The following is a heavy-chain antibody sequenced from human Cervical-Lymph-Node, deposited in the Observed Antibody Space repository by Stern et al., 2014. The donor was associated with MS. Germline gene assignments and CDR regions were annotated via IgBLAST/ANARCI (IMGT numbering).Heavy chain of an antibody. D-gene: IGHD3-10*01. J-gene: IGHJ4*02. Sequence: VQLVQSGAEVKKPGSSVKVSCKASGGTFSSYEITWVRQAPGQGLEWMGGIIPIFDTPTYAQKFQDRVTISADESTSTAYMELSSLKSEDTAIYFCARAYTYYSNSAGYWGQGTLVTVSS. CDR2: IIPIFDTP. V-gene: IGHV1-69*01. CDR1: GGTFSSYE. CDR3: ARAYTYYSNSAGY.